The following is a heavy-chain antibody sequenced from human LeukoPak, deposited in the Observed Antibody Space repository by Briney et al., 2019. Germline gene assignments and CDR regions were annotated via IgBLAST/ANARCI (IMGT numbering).Heavy chain of an antibody. Sequence: ASVKVSCKASGYTFTGYYMHWVRQAPGQGLEWMGWINPNSGGTNYAQKFQGRVTMTRDTSISTAYMEPSRLRSDDTAVYYCARGFGSTDNRLCDYWGQGTLVTVSS. J-gene: IGHJ4*02. CDR3: ARGFGSTDNRLCDY. CDR1: GYTFTGYY. D-gene: IGHD1-14*01. CDR2: INPNSGGT. V-gene: IGHV1-2*02.